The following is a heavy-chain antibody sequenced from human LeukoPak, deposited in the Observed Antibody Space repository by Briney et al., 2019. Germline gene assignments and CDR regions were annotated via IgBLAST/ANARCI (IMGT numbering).Heavy chain of an antibody. Sequence: GGSLRLSCAASGFTFSSYAMSWVRQAPGKGLEWVSAISGRGRSTSSADSVKARFTISRDNSKNTLYLQMNSLRAEDTAVYYCAKDIVHCGGDCYSSALDYWGQGTLVTVSS. V-gene: IGHV3-23*01. CDR3: AKDIVHCGGDCYSSALDY. J-gene: IGHJ4*02. CDR2: ISGRGRST. D-gene: IGHD2-21*02. CDR1: GFTFSSYA.